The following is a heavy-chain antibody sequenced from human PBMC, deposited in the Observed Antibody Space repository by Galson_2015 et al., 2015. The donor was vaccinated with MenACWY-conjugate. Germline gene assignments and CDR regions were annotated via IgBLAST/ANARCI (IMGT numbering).Heavy chain of an antibody. D-gene: IGHD2-15*01. CDR2: IDGSGVGT. Sequence: SLRLSCAASGVPFSSYAMTWVRQAPGKGLEWVSTIDGSGVGTYYADSVKGRFTISRDNSKNTVFLQMSSLRVGDKGIYYCVKGCSFSGCYTSEHWGQGTLVTVSS. J-gene: IGHJ4*02. CDR1: GVPFSSYA. CDR3: VKGCSFSGCYTSEH. V-gene: IGHV3-23*01.